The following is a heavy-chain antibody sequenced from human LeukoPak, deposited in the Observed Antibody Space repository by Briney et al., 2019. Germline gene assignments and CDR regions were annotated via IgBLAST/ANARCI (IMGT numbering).Heavy chain of an antibody. CDR1: GGSISSGSYY. CDR2: IYTSGST. V-gene: IGHV4-61*02. D-gene: IGHD6-19*01. J-gene: IGHJ4*02. Sequence: PSETLSLTCTVSGGSISSGSYYWTWIRQPAGKGLEWIGRIYTSGSTNYNPSLKSRVTISIDTSKNQFSLKLSSVTAADTAVYYCARGQQWLETGGNFDYWGQGTLVTVSS. CDR3: ARGQQWLETGGNFDY.